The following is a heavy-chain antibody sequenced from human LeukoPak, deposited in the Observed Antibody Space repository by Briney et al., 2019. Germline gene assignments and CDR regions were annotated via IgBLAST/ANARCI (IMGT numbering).Heavy chain of an antibody. CDR3: AKDRARNYYDSSGYYYQYFQH. CDR2: ISGSGGST. CDR1: GFXFSSYA. V-gene: IGHV3-23*01. D-gene: IGHD3-22*01. J-gene: IGHJ1*01. Sequence: GGSLRLSCAASGFXFSSYAISWVRQAPGKGLEWVSAISGSGGSTYYADSVKGRFTISRDNSKNTLYLQMNSLRAEDTAVYYCAKDRARNYYDSSGYYYQYFQHWGQGTLVTVSS.